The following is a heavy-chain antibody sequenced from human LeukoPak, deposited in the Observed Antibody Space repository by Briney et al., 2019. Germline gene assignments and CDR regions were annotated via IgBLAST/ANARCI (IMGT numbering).Heavy chain of an antibody. CDR1: GGTFSSYA. CDR2: IIPIFGTA. CDR3: ARRPYYYDSSGYQPAPFDY. Sequence: SVKVSCKASGGTFSSYAISWVRQAPGQGLEWMGGIIPIFGTANYAQKFQGRVTITADESTSTAYMELSSLRSEDTAVYYCARRPYYYDSSGYQPAPFDYWGQGTLVTVSS. J-gene: IGHJ4*02. D-gene: IGHD3-22*01. V-gene: IGHV1-69*13.